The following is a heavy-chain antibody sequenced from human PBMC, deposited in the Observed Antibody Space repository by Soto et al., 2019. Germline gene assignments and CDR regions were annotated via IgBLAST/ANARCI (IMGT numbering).Heavy chain of an antibody. CDR3: AHSRWGGDCRPSYASHYHHGMDV. D-gene: IGHD2-21*02. J-gene: IGHJ6*02. CDR1: GFSLSTSGVG. V-gene: IGHV2-5*02. Sequence: QITLKESGPTLVKPTQTLTLTCSFSGFSLSTSGVGVGWIRQPPGKALEWLALIYWDDDKRYSPSLRRRLTANKAPPKTHGLLIVTNMDPVDTAAAYRAHSRWGGDCRPSYASHYHHGMDVWGQGTTVTVSS. CDR2: IYWDDDK.